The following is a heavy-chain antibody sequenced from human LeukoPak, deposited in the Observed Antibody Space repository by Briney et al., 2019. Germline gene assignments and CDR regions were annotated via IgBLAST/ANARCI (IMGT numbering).Heavy chain of an antibody. CDR2: NSAYNGNT. V-gene: IGHV1-18*01. CDR1: GYTFTSYG. J-gene: IGHJ6*02. Sequence: ASVKVSCKASGYTFTSYGISWVRQAPGQGLEWMGWNSAYNGNTNYAQKLQGRVTMTTDTSTSKAYMELSSLRSEDTAVYYCAVVVAATHRGGHYYYYYGMDVWGQGTTVTVSS. D-gene: IGHD2-15*01. CDR3: AVVVAATHRGGHYYYYYGMDV.